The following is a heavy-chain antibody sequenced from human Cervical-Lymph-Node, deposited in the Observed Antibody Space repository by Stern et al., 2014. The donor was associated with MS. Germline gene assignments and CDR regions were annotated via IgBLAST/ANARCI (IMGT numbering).Heavy chain of an antibody. CDR2: IWYDGSNK. V-gene: IGHV3-33*01. CDR1: GFTFSSYG. CDR3: ARDPEGILPYYGMDV. J-gene: IGHJ6*02. D-gene: IGHD3-9*01. Sequence: VQLVESGGGVVQPGRSLRLSCAASGFTFSSYGMHWVRQAPGKGLEWVAAIWYDGSNKYYADSVKGRFTISRDNSKNTLYLQMNSLRAEDTAVYYCARDPEGILPYYGMDVWGQGPTVTVPS.